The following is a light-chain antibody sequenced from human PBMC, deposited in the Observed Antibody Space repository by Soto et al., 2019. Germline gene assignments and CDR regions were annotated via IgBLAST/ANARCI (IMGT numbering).Light chain of an antibody. Sequence: VMTQSPCTLSVSPGERATLSCRAGQGVTTNFAWYQQKSGQSPRLLIYDVSIRATGVPARFSGTGSETDFTLTISGLQSEDSAVYFCQQYNNWPFSFGQGTRLEI. V-gene: IGKV3-15*01. CDR1: QGVTTN. CDR2: DVS. J-gene: IGKJ5*01. CDR3: QQYNNWPFS.